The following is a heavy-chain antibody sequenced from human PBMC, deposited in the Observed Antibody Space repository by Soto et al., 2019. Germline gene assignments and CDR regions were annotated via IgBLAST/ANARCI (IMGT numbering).Heavy chain of an antibody. J-gene: IGHJ4*02. CDR1: GGSFSGYY. D-gene: IGHD3-10*01. CDR3: ARGGWFGELLGGDFDY. Sequence: QVQIQQWGAGLLKPSETLSLTCAVYGGSFSGYYWSWIRQPPGKGLEWIGEINHSGSTNYNPSLKSRVTISVDTSKNQFSLKLSSVTAADTAVYYCARGGWFGELLGGDFDYWGQGTLVTVSS. V-gene: IGHV4-34*01. CDR2: INHSGST.